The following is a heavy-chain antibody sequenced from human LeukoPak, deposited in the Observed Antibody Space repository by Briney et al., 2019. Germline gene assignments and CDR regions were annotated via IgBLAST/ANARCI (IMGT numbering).Heavy chain of an antibody. Sequence: GGSLRLSCAASGFTFSSYSMNWVRQAPGKGLEWVSSISSSSSYIYYADSVKGRFTISRDNAKNSLYLQMNSLRAGDTAVYYCARVSSSGRYYYGMDVWGQGTTVTVSS. J-gene: IGHJ6*02. D-gene: IGHD6-19*01. CDR1: GFTFSSYS. CDR2: ISSSSSYI. CDR3: ARVSSSGRYYYGMDV. V-gene: IGHV3-21*01.